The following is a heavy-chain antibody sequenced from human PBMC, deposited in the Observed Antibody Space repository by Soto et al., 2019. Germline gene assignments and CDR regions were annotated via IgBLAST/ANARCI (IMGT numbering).Heavy chain of an antibody. J-gene: IGHJ4*02. CDR3: ARKHSSDATGYDYFDS. CDR1: GFSFYDSD. V-gene: IGHV3-21*01. CDR2: ISSGGSFM. D-gene: IGHD3-3*01. Sequence: EVQLVESGGGLVEPGGSLRLSCTGSGFSFYDSDMTWVRQAPGKGLEWVSFISSGGSFMFYAESFKGRFTISRNNAKNSLFLQMNSLRVEDTSIYYCARKHSSDATGYDYFDSWGQGTLVTVSS.